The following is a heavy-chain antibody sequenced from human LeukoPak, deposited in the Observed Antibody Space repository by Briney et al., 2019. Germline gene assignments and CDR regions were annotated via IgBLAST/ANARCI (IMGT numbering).Heavy chain of an antibody. CDR2: ISPSSSYI. J-gene: IGHJ4*02. D-gene: IGHD3-3*01. Sequence: GALRLSCAASGFTFSGSTMNWVRQAPGKGLEWVSFISPSSSYIYYADSVRGRFTISRDNAKNTLYLQMNSLRAEDTAVYYCASGYYDFWSGYYSKDYFDYWGQGTLVTVSS. CDR1: GFTFSGST. V-gene: IGHV3-21*01. CDR3: ASGYYDFWSGYYSKDYFDY.